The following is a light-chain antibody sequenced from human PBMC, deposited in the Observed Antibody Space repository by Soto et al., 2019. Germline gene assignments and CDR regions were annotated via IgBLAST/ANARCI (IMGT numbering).Light chain of an antibody. CDR1: QSFSSN. CDR2: GAS. V-gene: IGKV3-15*01. CDR3: QQYDNLPLT. J-gene: IGKJ1*01. Sequence: EIVMTQSPATLSVSPGDRVTLSCRASQSFSSNLAWYQQKPGQAPRLLIYGASTRATGIPARFSGSGSGTEFTLTVSSLQSEDFAVYYCQQYDNLPLTFGQGTKVDIK.